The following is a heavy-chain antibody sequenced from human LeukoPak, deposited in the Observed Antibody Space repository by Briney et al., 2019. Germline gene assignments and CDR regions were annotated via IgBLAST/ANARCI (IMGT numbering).Heavy chain of an antibody. Sequence: SETLSLTCAVSGGSISSGGYSWSWLRQPPGKGLEWIGYIYHSGSTYYNPSLKSRVTISVDRSKNQFSLKLSSVTAADTAVYYCARSYYYGSGSYHLGSWFDPWGQGTLVTVSS. V-gene: IGHV4-30-2*01. D-gene: IGHD3-10*01. J-gene: IGHJ5*02. CDR2: IYHSGST. CDR3: ARSYYYGSGSYHLGSWFDP. CDR1: GGSISSGGYS.